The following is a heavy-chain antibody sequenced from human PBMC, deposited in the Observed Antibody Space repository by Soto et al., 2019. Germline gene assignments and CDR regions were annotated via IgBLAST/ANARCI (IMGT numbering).Heavy chain of an antibody. J-gene: IGHJ5*02. CDR1: GGSISSSSYY. CDR2: IYYSGST. V-gene: IGHV4-39*01. CDR3: ARLDYYDSSGIPNWFDP. Sequence: PSETLSLTCTVSGGSISSSSYYWGWIRQPPGKGLEWIGSIYYSGSTYYNPSLKSRVTISVDTSKNQFSLKLSSVTAADTAVYYCARLDYYDSSGIPNWFDPWGQGNLVTVSS. D-gene: IGHD3-22*01.